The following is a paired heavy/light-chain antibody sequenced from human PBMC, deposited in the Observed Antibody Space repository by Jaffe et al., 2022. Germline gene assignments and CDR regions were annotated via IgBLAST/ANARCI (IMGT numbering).Heavy chain of an antibody. CDR1: GGTFSSYA. CDR2: IIPIFGTA. V-gene: IGHV1-69*05. CDR3: ARGRKMGLELDNYYYYYYMDV. D-gene: IGHD1-7*01. Sequence: QVQLVQSGAEVKKPGSSVKVSCKASGGTFSSYAISWVRQAPGQGLEWMGGIIPIFGTANYAQKFQGRVTITTDESTSTAYMELSSLRSEDTAVYYCARGRKMGLELDNYYYYYYMDVWGKGTTVTVSS. J-gene: IGHJ6*03.
Light chain of an antibody. V-gene: IGKV3-11*01. CDR1: QSVSSY. J-gene: IGKJ2*01. CDR2: DAS. Sequence: EIVLTQSPATLSLSPGERATLSCRASQSVSSYLAWYQQKPGQAPRLLIYDASNRATGIPARFSGSGSGTDFTLTISSLEPEDFAVYYCQQRSNWPPLYTFGQGTKLEIK. CDR3: QQRSNWPPLYT.